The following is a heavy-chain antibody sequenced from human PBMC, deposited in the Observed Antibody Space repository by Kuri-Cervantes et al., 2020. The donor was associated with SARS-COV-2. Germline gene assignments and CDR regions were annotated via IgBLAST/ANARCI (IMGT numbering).Heavy chain of an antibody. Sequence: LSCTVSGGSISSGSYYWSWIRQPAGKGLEWIGRIYTSGSTNYNPSLKSRVTISVDTSKNQFSLKLSSVTAADTAVYYCASSRASMITFGGVLDNFDYWGQGTLVTVSS. CDR3: ASSRASMITFGGVLDNFDY. D-gene: IGHD3-16*02. CDR2: IYTSGST. J-gene: IGHJ4*02. CDR1: GGSISSGSYY. V-gene: IGHV4-61*02.